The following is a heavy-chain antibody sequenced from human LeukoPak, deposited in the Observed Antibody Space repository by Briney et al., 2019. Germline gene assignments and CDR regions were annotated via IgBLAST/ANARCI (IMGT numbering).Heavy chain of an antibody. CDR3: ARENCGGDCYSSYYYYYGMDV. V-gene: IGHV3-30-3*01. Sequence: PGGSLRLSCAASGLTFSSYAMHWVRQAPGKGLEWVAVISYDGSNKYYADSVKGRFTISRDNSKNTLYLQMNSLRAEDTAVYYCARENCGGDCYSSYYYYYGMDVWGQGTTVTVSS. CDR1: GLTFSSYA. J-gene: IGHJ6*02. CDR2: ISYDGSNK. D-gene: IGHD2-21*02.